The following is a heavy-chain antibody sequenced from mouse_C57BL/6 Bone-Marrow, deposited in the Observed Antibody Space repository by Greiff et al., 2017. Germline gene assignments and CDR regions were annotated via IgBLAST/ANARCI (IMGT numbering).Heavy chain of an antibody. CDR2: ISSGGSYT. V-gene: IGHV5-6*01. Sequence: EVHLVESGGDLVKPGGSLKLSCAASGFTFSSYGMSWVRQTPDKRLEWVATISSGGSYTYYPDSVKGRFTISRDNAKNTLYLQMSSLKSEDTAMYYCARQVYYDYDGDYWGQGTTLTVSS. J-gene: IGHJ2*01. D-gene: IGHD2-4*01. CDR3: ARQVYYDYDGDY. CDR1: GFTFSSYG.